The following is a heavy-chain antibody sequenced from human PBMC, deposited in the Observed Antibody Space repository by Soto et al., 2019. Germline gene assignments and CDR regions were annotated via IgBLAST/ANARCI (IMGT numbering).Heavy chain of an antibody. CDR1: GFTFSSYS. D-gene: IGHD2-8*01. V-gene: IGHV3-21*01. CDR2: ISSSSSYI. CDR3: AKNGNNRFYFDY. Sequence: GGSLRLSCAASGFTFSSYSMNWVRQAPGKGLEWVSSISSSSSYIYYADSVKGRFTISRDNAKNSLYLQMNSLRAEDTAVYYCAKNGNNRFYFDYGGKEPWSPSPQ. J-gene: IGHJ4*01.